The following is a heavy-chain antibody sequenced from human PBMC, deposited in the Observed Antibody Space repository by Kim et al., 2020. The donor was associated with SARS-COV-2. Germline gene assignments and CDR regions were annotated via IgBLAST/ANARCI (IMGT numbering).Heavy chain of an antibody. V-gene: IGHV4-30-2*05. CDR3: ASYVVVITDDTFDI. D-gene: IGHD2-21*01. Sequence: NPSLKSRVTISADTSKTHFSLKLTSVTAADTAVYFCASYVVVITDDTFDIWGQGTMVTVSS. J-gene: IGHJ3*02.